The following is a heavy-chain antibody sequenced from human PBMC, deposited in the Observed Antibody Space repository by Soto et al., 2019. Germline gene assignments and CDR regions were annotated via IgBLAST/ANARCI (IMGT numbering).Heavy chain of an antibody. J-gene: IGHJ4*02. CDR3: AIEMSYYFDS. CDR2: IYHSGAT. Sequence: QLQLQESGSGLVKPSQTLVLTCTVSGDSISRDGYSWSWIRQPPGKGLEWIGFIYHSGATYYNPSLKSRVTTSVDKSKNQFSLRLASVTAAETAVYYCAIEMSYYFDSWGQGTLVTVSS. CDR1: GDSISRDGYS. V-gene: IGHV4-30-2*01.